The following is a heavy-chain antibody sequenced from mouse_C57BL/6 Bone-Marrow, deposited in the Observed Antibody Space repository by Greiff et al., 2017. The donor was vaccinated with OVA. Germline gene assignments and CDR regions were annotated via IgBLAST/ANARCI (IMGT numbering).Heavy chain of an antibody. CDR1: GYTFTDYE. Sequence: VQLQQSGAELVRPGASVTLSCKASGYTFTDYEMPWVKQTPVHGLEWIGAIDPETGGTAYNQKFKGKAILTADKSSSTAYMELRSLTSEDSAVYYCTRGVYYGRSYWYFDVWGTGTTVTVSS. CDR2: IDPETGGT. J-gene: IGHJ1*03. V-gene: IGHV1-15*01. D-gene: IGHD1-1*01. CDR3: TRGVYYGRSYWYFDV.